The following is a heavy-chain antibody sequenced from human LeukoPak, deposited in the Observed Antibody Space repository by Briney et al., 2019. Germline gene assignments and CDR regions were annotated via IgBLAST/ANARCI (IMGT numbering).Heavy chain of an antibody. J-gene: IGHJ4*02. Sequence: SETLSLTCFVSGGSVSSSRNYWGWIRQSPGKGLEWIGSINYSGSTSYNPSLKSRVTISVDTSKNQFSLKLSSVTAADTAVYYCARGRGGYLDYWGQGTLVTVSS. CDR3: ARGRGGYLDY. D-gene: IGHD2-15*01. CDR1: GGSVSSSRNY. V-gene: IGHV4-39*07. CDR2: INYSGST.